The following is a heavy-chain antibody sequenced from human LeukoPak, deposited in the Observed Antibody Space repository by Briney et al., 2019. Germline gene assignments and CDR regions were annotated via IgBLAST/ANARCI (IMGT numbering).Heavy chain of an antibody. J-gene: IGHJ4*02. D-gene: IGHD4-23*01. CDR3: AKILGGKGKQSDY. CDR1: GFTFSSYG. V-gene: IGHV3-33*06. Sequence: GGSLRLSCAASGFTFSSYGMHWVRQAPGKGLEWVAVIWYDGSNKYYADSVKGRFTISRDNSKNTLYLQMNSLRAEDTAVYYCAKILGGKGKQSDYWGQGTLVTVSS. CDR2: IWYDGSNK.